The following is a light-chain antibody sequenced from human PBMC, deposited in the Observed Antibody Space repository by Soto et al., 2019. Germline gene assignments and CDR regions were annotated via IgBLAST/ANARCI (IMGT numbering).Light chain of an antibody. V-gene: IGKV3-20*01. CDR3: QQYGSSPLT. Sequence: EIVLTQSPGTLSLSPGERATLSCRASQSVSSSFLAWYQQKPGQAPRLLIYGASSRATGIPDRFSGSGSGTAFTLTISRLEPEDGAVYYCQQYGSSPLTFGGGTKVEIK. J-gene: IGKJ4*01. CDR2: GAS. CDR1: QSVSSSF.